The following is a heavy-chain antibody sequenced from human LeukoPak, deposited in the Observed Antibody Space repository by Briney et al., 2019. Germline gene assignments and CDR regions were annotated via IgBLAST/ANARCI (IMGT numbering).Heavy chain of an antibody. Sequence: QAGGPLRLSCAASGFTFSSYSMNWVRQAPGTGLEWISYISSSSGTIYYADTVKGRFTISRDNAKNSLYLQMGSLRDEDTAVYYCARGHCGGDCFFPVDYWGQGTLVTVSS. CDR1: GFTFSSYS. V-gene: IGHV3-48*02. D-gene: IGHD2-21*02. CDR3: ARGHCGGDCFFPVDY. J-gene: IGHJ4*02. CDR2: ISSSSGTI.